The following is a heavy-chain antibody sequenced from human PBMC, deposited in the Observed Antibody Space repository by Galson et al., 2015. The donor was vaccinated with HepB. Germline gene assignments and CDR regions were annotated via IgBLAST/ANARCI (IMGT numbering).Heavy chain of an antibody. CDR3: AKDNFGYCVSDSCQNLFDH. Sequence: SLRLSCAASGFTFSHYAMSWVRQAPSKGLEWVSGISGSGGQTYYADSVKGRFAISRDNAKNTLSLQMNSLRVEDTAVYYCAKDNFGYCVSDSCQNLFDHWGQGILVTVSS. CDR1: GFTFSHYA. CDR2: ISGSGGQT. J-gene: IGHJ4*02. D-gene: IGHD5/OR15-5a*01. V-gene: IGHV3-23*01.